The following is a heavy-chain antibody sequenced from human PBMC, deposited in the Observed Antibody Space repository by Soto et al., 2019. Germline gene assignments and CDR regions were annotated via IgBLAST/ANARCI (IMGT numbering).Heavy chain of an antibody. Sequence: QVHLVESGGGVVQPGRSLRLSCAASGFTFSGYAMHWVRQAPGKGLEWVAVISYDGSNIYYTDSVKGRFTISRDNSKNTLELQMNSLRAEDTAVFYCAKDRGSGTYDYYGMDVWGHGTTVTVSS. CDR2: ISYDGSNI. D-gene: IGHD3-10*01. CDR1: GFTFSGYA. CDR3: AKDRGSGTYDYYGMDV. J-gene: IGHJ6*02. V-gene: IGHV3-30*18.